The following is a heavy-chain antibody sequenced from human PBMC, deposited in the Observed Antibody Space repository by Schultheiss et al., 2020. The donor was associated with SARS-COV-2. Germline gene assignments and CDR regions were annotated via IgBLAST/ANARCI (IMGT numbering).Heavy chain of an antibody. CDR2: ISSSGSTI. CDR1: GFTFSSYE. D-gene: IGHD6-19*01. V-gene: IGHV3-48*03. J-gene: IGHJ6*02. Sequence: GGSLRLSCAASGFTFSSYEMNWVRQAPGKGLEWVSYISSSGSTIYYADSVKGRFTISRDNAKNSLYLQMNSLRAEDTAVYYCAKGLSSGSYYYYYYGMDVWGQGTTVTVSS. CDR3: AKGLSSGSYYYYYYGMDV.